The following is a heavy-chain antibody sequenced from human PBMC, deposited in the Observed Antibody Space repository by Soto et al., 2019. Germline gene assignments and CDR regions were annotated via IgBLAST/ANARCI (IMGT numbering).Heavy chain of an antibody. V-gene: IGHV4-34*01. J-gene: IGHJ5*02. CDR2: IDHSGYT. CDR1: VGSFSGYY. Sequence: ETLSLTCAVYVGSFSGYYWNWIRQPPGKGLEWIGEIDHSGYTNYNPSLKSRVTISVDTSKNQFSLRLTSVTAADTAVYYCARVRDWFDPWGQGTLVTVS. CDR3: ARVRDWFDP. D-gene: IGHD3-3*01.